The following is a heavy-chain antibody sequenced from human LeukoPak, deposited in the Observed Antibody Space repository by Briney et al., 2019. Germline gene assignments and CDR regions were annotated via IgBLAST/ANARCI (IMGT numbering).Heavy chain of an antibody. CDR2: ISSSGSTI. V-gene: IGHV3-48*03. D-gene: IGHD6-13*01. J-gene: IGHJ3*02. Sequence: GGPLRLSCAASGFTFSSYEMNWVRQAPGKGLEWVSYISSSGSTIYYADSVKGRFTISRDNAKNSLYLQMNSMRAEDTAVYYCARSYVAAAGTGAFDIWGQGTMVTVSS. CDR3: ARSYVAAAGTGAFDI. CDR1: GFTFSSYE.